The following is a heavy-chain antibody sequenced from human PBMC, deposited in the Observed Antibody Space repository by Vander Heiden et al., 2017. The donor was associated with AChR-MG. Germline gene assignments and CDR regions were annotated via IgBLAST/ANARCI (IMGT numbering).Heavy chain of an antibody. Sequence: EVQLLESGGGLVQPGGSLRLSCAASGFTFSSYAMSWVRQAPGKGLEWVSAISGSGGSTYYADSVKGRFTISRDNSKNTLYLQMNSLRAEDTAVYYCADRVNREARQSELLGYWGQGTLVTVSS. V-gene: IGHV3-23*01. J-gene: IGHJ4*02. D-gene: IGHD6-6*01. CDR3: ADRVNREARQSELLGY. CDR2: ISGSGGST. CDR1: GFTFSSYA.